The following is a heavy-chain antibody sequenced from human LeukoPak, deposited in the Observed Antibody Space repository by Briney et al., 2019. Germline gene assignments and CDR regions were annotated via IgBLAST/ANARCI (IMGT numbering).Heavy chain of an antibody. CDR1: GFTFSDFH. D-gene: IGHD1-26*01. Sequence: PGGSLRLSCTASGFTFSDFHMSWIRQAPGQGLEWVSHISGSGYAIHHPGSVKGRFTISRDNAKNWLYLQMDSLRVEDSAVYYCARLSGTYSRGGDHWGQGTLVTVSS. V-gene: IGHV3-11*01. CDR2: ISGSGYAI. CDR3: ARLSGTYSRGGDH. J-gene: IGHJ4*02.